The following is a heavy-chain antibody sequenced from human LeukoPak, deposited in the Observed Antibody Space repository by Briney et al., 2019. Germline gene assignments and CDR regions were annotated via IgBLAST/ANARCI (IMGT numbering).Heavy chain of an antibody. CDR3: ARDGLRYNWNYDAFDY. CDR1: GYTFTSYG. Sequence: ASVKVSCKASGYTFTSYGISWVRQAPGQGLEWMGWISAYNGNTNYAQKLQGRVTMTTDTSTSTAYMELRSLRSDDTAVYYCARDGLRYNWNYDAFDYGGQGTLVTVSS. D-gene: IGHD1-7*01. CDR2: ISAYNGNT. V-gene: IGHV1-18*01. J-gene: IGHJ4*02.